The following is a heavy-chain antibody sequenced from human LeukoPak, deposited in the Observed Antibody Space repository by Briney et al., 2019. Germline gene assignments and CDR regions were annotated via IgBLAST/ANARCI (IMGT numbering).Heavy chain of an antibody. CDR2: IYYSGST. D-gene: IGHD1-26*01. J-gene: IGHJ4*02. Sequence: PSETLSLTCTVSGGSISSYYWSWIRQPPGKGLEWIGYIYYSGSTNYNPSLKSRVTISVDTSKNQFSLKLSSVTAADTAVYYCATSGPQESGSYPPGYFDYWGQGTLVTVSS. V-gene: IGHV4-59*01. CDR1: GGSISSYY. CDR3: ATSGPQESGSYPPGYFDY.